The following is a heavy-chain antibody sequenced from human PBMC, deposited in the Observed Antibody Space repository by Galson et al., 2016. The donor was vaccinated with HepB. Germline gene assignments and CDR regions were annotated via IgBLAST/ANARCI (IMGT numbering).Heavy chain of an antibody. CDR3: ARNPGASTWG. D-gene: IGHD6-13*01. CDR2: ISGGGAST. Sequence: SLRLSCAASGFTFRDYAMSWVRQAPGKGLEWVSTISGGGASTYYADSVKGRFSISRDNSKNTLYLQMNSLSAEDTAVYYCARNPGASTWGWGQGTLVTVAS. J-gene: IGHJ4*02. V-gene: IGHV3-23*01. CDR1: GFTFRDYA.